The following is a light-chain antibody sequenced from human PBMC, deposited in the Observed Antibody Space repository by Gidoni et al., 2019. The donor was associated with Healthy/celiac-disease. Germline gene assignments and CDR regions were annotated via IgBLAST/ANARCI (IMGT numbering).Light chain of an antibody. CDR1: QGISSD. J-gene: IGKJ1*01. CDR2: AAS. CDR3: QQYYSYPQT. Sequence: ANRLTQYPSSFSASTGDRVTITCRASQGISSDLAWYQQKPGKAPKLLIYAASTLQIGVPARFSGSGSGTDFTLTISCLQSEDFATYYCQQYYSYPQTFGQGTKVEIK. V-gene: IGKV1-8*01.